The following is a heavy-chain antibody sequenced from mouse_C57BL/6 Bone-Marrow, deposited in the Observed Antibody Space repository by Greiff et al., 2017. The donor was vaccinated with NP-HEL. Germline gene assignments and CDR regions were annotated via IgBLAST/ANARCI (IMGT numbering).Heavy chain of an antibody. CDR3: ARQYGSSFYFDY. V-gene: IGHV1-61*01. CDR2: IYPSDSET. D-gene: IGHD1-1*01. J-gene: IGHJ2*01. Sequence: QVQLQQPGAELVRPGSSVKLSCKASGYTFTSYWMDWVKQRPGQGLEWIGNIYPSDSETHYNQKFKDKATLTVDKSSSTAYMQLSSLTSEDSAVYYCARQYGSSFYFDYWGQGTTLTVSA. CDR1: GYTFTSYW.